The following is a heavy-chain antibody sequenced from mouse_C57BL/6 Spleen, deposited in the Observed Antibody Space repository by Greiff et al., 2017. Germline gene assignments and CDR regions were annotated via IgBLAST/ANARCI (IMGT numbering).Heavy chain of an antibody. J-gene: IGHJ2*01. CDR3: ARGPHYYGSSYDYFDD. CDR1: GYTFTSDT. CDR2: INPSSGYT. D-gene: IGHD1-1*01. Sequence: QVQLQQSGAELARPGASVKMSCKASGYTFTSDTMHWVKQRPGQGLEWIGYINPSSGYTKYNQKFKDKATLTADKSSSTAYMQLSSLTSEDSAVYYWARGPHYYGSSYDYFDDWGQGTTLTVSS. V-gene: IGHV1-4*01.